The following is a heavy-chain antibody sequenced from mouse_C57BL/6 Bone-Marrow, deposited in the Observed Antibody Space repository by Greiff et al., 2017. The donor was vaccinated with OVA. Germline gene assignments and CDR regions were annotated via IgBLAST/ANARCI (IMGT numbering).Heavy chain of an antibody. D-gene: IGHD2-5*01. Sequence: VKLMESGAELVRPGASVTLSCKASGYTFTDYEMHWVQQTPVHGLEWIGAIDPETGGTAYNQKFKGKAILTADKSSSTAYMELRSLTSEDSAVYYCTRGYSNYYAMDYWGQGTSVTVSS. CDR1: GYTFTDYE. CDR2: IDPETGGT. CDR3: TRGYSNYYAMDY. V-gene: IGHV1-15*01. J-gene: IGHJ4*01.